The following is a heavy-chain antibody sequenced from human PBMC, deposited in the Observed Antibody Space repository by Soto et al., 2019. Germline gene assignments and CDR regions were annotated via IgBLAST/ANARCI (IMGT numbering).Heavy chain of an antibody. V-gene: IGHV3-74*01. Sequence: GGSLRLSCAASGFPFSSYWMHWVRQAPGKGLVWVSRINSDGTSTSYADSVKGRFTISRDNAKNTLYLQMNSLRAEDTAVYYCARGGEMKYYDSCGYLYWGQGTLVTVSS. D-gene: IGHD3-22*01. CDR2: INSDGTST. J-gene: IGHJ4*02. CDR3: ARGGEMKYYDSCGYLY. CDR1: GFPFSSYW.